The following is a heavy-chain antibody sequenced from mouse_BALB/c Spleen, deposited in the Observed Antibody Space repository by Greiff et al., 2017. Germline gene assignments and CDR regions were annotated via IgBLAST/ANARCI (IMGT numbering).Heavy chain of an antibody. D-gene: IGHD2-3*01. CDR2: ISSGGSYT. V-gene: IGHV5-6*01. Sequence: EVQLVESGGDLVKPGGSLKLSCAASGFTFSSYGMSWVRQTPDKRLEWVATISSGGSYTYYPDSVKGRFTISRDNAKNTLYLQMSSLKSEDTAMYYCARKATYDGYSSFAYWGQGTLVTVSA. CDR3: ARKATYDGYSSFAY. CDR1: GFTFSSYG. J-gene: IGHJ3*01.